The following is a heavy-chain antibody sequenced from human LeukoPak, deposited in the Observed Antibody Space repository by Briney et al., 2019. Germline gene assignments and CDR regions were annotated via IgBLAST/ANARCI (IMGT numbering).Heavy chain of an antibody. CDR2: ISRSGPT. CDR1: GFTFNSHA. D-gene: IGHD2-2*03. CDR3: SKGGYFNFEN. J-gene: IGHJ3*02. V-gene: IGHV3-23*01. Sequence: QPGGSLSLSCAASGFTFNSHAMSRVRQAPGKGLEWVSGISRSGPTYYTDSVKGRFTISRDNSKNTLYLQMNSLRAEDTAVYYCSKGGYFNFENWGQGTMVSVSS.